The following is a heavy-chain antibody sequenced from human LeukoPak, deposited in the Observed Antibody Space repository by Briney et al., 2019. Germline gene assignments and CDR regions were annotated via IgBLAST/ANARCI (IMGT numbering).Heavy chain of an antibody. CDR1: GYTFSIYG. Sequence: ASVRVSCKASGYTFSIYGFSWVRQAPGQGLEWMGWISVYNGNTNYAQKLQGRVTMTTDTSTSTVYMELRSLRSDDTAVYYCARGSPPRRNYDSRGYYSYYFDYWGQGTLVTVSS. CDR3: ARGSPPRRNYDSRGYYSYYFDY. J-gene: IGHJ4*02. CDR2: ISVYNGNT. D-gene: IGHD3-22*01. V-gene: IGHV1-18*01.